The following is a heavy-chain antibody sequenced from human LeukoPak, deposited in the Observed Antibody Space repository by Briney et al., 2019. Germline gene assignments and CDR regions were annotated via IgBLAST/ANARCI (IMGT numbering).Heavy chain of an antibody. CDR3: ARDLSGYDFWSGYHDAFDI. V-gene: IGHV1-46*01. J-gene: IGHJ3*02. CDR1: GYTFTSYY. Sequence: GASVKVSCKASGYTFTSYYMHWVRQAPGQGLEWMGIINPSGGSTSYAQKFQGRVTMTRDTSTSTVYMELSSLRSDDTAVYYCARDLSGYDFWSGYHDAFDIWGQGTMVTVSS. D-gene: IGHD3-3*01. CDR2: INPSGGST.